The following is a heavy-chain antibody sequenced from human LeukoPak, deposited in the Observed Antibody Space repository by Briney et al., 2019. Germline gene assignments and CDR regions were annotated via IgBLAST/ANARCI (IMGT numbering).Heavy chain of an antibody. V-gene: IGHV3-53*01. J-gene: IGHJ4*02. CDR2: IYSCGST. Sequence: GGSLRLSCAASGFTFSSNYMSWVRQAPGKGLEWGSVIYSCGSTYYSDSVTGRVTISRDNSKNTLYLQMNSLRAEDTAVYYCAKWAITMVRGVPDYWGQGTLVTVSS. D-gene: IGHD3-10*01. CDR3: AKWAITMVRGVPDY. CDR1: GFTFSSNY.